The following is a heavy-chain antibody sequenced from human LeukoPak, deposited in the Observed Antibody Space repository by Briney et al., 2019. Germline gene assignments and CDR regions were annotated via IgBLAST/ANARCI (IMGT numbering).Heavy chain of an antibody. V-gene: IGHV1-18*01. CDR2: ISAYNHNT. CDR3: ARDHYWLEYCTDGVCRDTFDI. D-gene: IGHD2-8*01. J-gene: IGHJ3*02. CDR1: GYSFINFG. Sequence: GASVNVSRKASGYSFINFGLSWVRQAPGQGLEWMGWISAYNHNTNYAQKFQGRVTMTIDTSTTTVYMELRSLRSDDTAIYYCARDHYWLEYCTDGVCRDTFDIWGQGTMVTVSS.